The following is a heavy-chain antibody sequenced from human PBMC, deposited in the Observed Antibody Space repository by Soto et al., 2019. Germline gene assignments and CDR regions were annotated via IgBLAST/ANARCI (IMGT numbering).Heavy chain of an antibody. CDR2: ISGSGGST. D-gene: IGHD3-3*01. CDR1: GFTFSSYA. CDR3: AKARTIFGAVIIRGAFDY. V-gene: IGHV3-23*01. Sequence: EVQLLESGGGLVQPGGSLRLSCAASGFTFSSYAMSWVRQAPGKGLEWVSAISGSGGSTYYAESVKGRFTISRNNSKNTLYLQMNSLRAEDTAVYYCAKARTIFGAVIIRGAFDYWGQGTLVTVSS. J-gene: IGHJ4*02.